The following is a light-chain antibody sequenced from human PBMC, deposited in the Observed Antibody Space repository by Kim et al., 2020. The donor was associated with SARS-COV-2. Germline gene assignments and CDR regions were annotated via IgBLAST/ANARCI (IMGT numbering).Light chain of an antibody. J-gene: IGLJ1*01. CDR3: CSYTRSSTVV. CDR1: SSDVGGYNY. V-gene: IGLV2-14*03. CDR2: DVS. Sequence: QSALTQPASVSGSPGQSITISCTGTSSDVGGYNYVSWYQQHPGKAPKLMIYDVSNRPSGVSNRFSGSKSGNTASLTISGLQAEDEADYYCCSYTRSSTVVFGGGTKVTVL.